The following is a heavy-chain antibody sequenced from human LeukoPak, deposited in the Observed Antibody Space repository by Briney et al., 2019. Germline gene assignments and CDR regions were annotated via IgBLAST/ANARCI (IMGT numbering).Heavy chain of an antibody. CDR2: INPNSGNT. CDR1: GYTFTSYD. D-gene: IGHD5-12*01. CDR3: ARVDSGYDMNYYYYMDV. Sequence: ASVKVSCKASGYTFTSYDINWVRQATGQGLEWMGWINPNSGNTGYAQKFQGRVTMTRNTSISTAYMELSSLRSEDTAVYYCARVDSGYDMNYYYYMDVWGKGTTVTVSS. V-gene: IGHV1-8*01. J-gene: IGHJ6*03.